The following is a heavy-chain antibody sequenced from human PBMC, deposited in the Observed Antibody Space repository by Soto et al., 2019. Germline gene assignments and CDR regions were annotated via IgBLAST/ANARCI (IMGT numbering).Heavy chain of an antibody. CDR1: GFTFSRFA. J-gene: IGHJ4*02. CDR3: ARDYIYGCDY. D-gene: IGHD3-16*01. V-gene: IGHV3-23*01. CDR2: INSSGGTT. Sequence: EVQLLESGGGLVQPGGSLRLSCAVSGFTFSRFAMSWVRQAPGKGLEWVSIINSSGGTTYYADSVKGRFTISRDNSKNTLYLQMTRLRAEDRAVYYCARDYIYGCDYWGQGTLVTFSS.